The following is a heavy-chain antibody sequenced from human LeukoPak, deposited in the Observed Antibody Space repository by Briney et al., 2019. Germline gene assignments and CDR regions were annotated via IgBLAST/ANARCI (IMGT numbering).Heavy chain of an antibody. CDR3: ARAVAGTRNAFDI. V-gene: IGHV3-23*01. CDR2: ISGSGGST. CDR1: GFTFSSYA. J-gene: IGHJ3*02. Sequence: GGSLRLSCAASGFTFSSYAMSWVRQAPGKGLKWVSAISGSGGSTYYADSVKGRFTISRDNSKNTLYLQMNSLRAEDTAVYYCARAVAGTRNAFDIWGQGTMVTVSS. D-gene: IGHD6-19*01.